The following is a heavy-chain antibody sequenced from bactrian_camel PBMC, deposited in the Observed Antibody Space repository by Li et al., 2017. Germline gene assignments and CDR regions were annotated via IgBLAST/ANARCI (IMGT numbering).Heavy chain of an antibody. CDR3: GTNKYCRGSACCNSDFSH. CDR1: PRAYGSWC. CDR2: IDTEGST. Sequence: VQLVESGGASVQAGGSLRLSCEWYPRAYGSWCMYWFRQVPGKEREGVAGIDTEGSTNYADSVKGRFIISKDRAQATLCLQMNNLKPEDTATYYCGTNKYCRGSACCNSDFSHWGQGTQVTVS. V-gene: IGHV3S55*01. J-gene: IGHJ4*01. D-gene: IGHD2*01.